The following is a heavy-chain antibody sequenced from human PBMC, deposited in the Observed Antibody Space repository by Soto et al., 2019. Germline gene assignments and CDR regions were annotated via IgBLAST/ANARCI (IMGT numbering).Heavy chain of an antibody. CDR3: ARGPGYSYGYN. V-gene: IGHV1-46*01. Sequence: ASVKVSCKGSGHTFSNYYMHWVRQAPGQRLEWMAMINPGGGTTWYAQKFQGRVSITRDTSTSTAYMDLSSLRSEDTAVYYCARGPGYSYGYNWGQGTLVTVSS. D-gene: IGHD5-18*01. J-gene: IGHJ4*02. CDR1: GHTFSNYY. CDR2: INPGGGTT.